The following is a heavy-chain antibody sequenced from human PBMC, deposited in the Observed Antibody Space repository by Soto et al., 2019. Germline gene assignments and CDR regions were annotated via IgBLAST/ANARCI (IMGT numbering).Heavy chain of an antibody. CDR2: IWYDGSNK. CDR3: AKDAYDDILIGFYPYFLDY. V-gene: IGHV3-33*06. CDR1: GFSVRSYA. J-gene: IGHJ4*02. Sequence: GGSLRLSCAASGFSVRSYAMHWVRQAPGKGLEWVAVIWYDGSNKYYADSVKGRFTISRDNSKNTLYLQMNSLRAEDTAVYYYAKDAYDDILIGFYPYFLDYWGRAPLVHGSS. D-gene: IGHD3-9*01.